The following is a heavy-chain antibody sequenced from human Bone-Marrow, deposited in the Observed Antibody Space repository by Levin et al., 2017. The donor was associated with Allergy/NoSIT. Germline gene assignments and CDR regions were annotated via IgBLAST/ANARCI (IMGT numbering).Heavy chain of an antibody. D-gene: IGHD6-19*01. CDR1: GGSISSYY. CDR2: IYYSGST. CDR3: ARLSWEYSSGWYYYYYGMDV. V-gene: IGHV4-59*01. J-gene: IGHJ6*02. Sequence: SETLSLTCTVSGGSISSYYWSWIRQPPGKGLEWIGYIYYSGSTNYNPSLKSRVTISVDTSKNQYSLKLSSVTAADTAVYYCARLSWEYSSGWYYYYYGMDVWGQGTTVTVSS.